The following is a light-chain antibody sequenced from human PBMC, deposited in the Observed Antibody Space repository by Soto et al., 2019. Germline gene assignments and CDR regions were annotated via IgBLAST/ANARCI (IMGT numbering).Light chain of an antibody. J-gene: IGLJ3*02. CDR2: EVS. CDR1: SSDIGSNNY. CDR3: SSYTTTTRL. Sequence: QSALTQPASVSGSPGQSITISCTGTSSDIGSNNYVSWFQQRPGKAPTLIIYEVSNRPSGVSTHFSGSKSGNTASLTISGXLPXXXAEYYCSSYTTTTRLFGGGTKLTVL. V-gene: IGLV2-14*01.